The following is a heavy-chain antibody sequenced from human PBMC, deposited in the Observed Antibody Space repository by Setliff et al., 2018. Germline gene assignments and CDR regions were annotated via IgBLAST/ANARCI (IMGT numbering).Heavy chain of an antibody. Sequence: PSEPLSLTCTVSGGSISDNNYYWGWIRQSPGKELEWIGGISHSANKYYNPSFRTGVTISVDMSKNQFFLNLDSVTAADTALYYCARESRVGDSGYDCAFDYWGQGMLVTVSS. V-gene: IGHV4-39*02. D-gene: IGHD5-12*01. CDR3: ARESRVGDSGYDCAFDY. CDR1: GGSISDNNYY. J-gene: IGHJ4*02. CDR2: ISHSANK.